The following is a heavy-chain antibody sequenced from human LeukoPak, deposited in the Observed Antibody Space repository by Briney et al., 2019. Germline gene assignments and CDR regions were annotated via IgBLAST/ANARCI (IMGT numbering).Heavy chain of an antibody. D-gene: IGHD3-22*01. J-gene: IGHJ3*02. CDR3: ARVGNYYDSSLGPDEAFDI. V-gene: IGHV3-11*05. CDR1: GFTFSDYY. Sequence: GGSLRLSCAASGFTFSDYYMSWIRQAPGKGLEWVSYISSSSSYTNYADSVKGRFTISRDNAKNSLYLQMNSLRAEDTAVYYCARVGNYYDSSLGPDEAFDIWGQGTMVTVSS. CDR2: ISSSSSYT.